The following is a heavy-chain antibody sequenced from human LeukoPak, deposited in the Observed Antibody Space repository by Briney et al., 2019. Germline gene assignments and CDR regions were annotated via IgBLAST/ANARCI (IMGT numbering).Heavy chain of an antibody. CDR2: ISGYNGYS. CDR3: VRDWEGESTY. CDR1: GYIFTNYG. V-gene: IGHV1-18*01. D-gene: IGHD3-16*01. J-gene: IGHJ4*02. Sequence: ASVKVSCKASGYIFTNYGITWVRQAPGQGLEYMGWISGYNGYSKFVQKFQDRVILTTDTFTSTAYMELRSLRSDDTAVYFCVRDWEGESTYWGQGTLVTVSP.